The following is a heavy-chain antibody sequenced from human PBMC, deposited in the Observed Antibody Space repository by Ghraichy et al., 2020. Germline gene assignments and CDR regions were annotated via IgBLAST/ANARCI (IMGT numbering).Heavy chain of an antibody. CDR2: IYYSGST. CDR1: GGSISSSSYY. J-gene: IGHJ4*02. CDR3: AGFSNRGDYFDY. D-gene: IGHD6-13*01. V-gene: IGHV4-39*01. Sequence: SETLSLTCTVSGGSISSSSYYWGWIRQPPGKGLEWIGSIYYSGSTYYNPSLKSRVTISVDTSKNQFSLKLSSVTAADTAVYYCAGFSNRGDYFDYWGQGTLVTVSS.